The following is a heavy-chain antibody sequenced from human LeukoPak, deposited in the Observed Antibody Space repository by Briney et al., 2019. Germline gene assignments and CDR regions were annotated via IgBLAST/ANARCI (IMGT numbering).Heavy chain of an antibody. CDR2: IYPGDSDT. CDR3: ARQEVSYGSGSQIDY. J-gene: IGHJ4*02. D-gene: IGHD3-10*01. CDR1: GYSFTSYW. Sequence: EPLKISCKGSGYSFTSYWIGWVRQMPGKGLEWMGIIYPGDSDTRYSPSFQGQVTISADKSISTAYLQWSSLKDSDTAMYYCARQEVSYGSGSQIDYWGQGTLVTVSS. V-gene: IGHV5-51*01.